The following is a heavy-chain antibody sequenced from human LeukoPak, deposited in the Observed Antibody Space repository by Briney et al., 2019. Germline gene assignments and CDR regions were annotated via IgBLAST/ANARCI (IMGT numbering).Heavy chain of an antibody. V-gene: IGHV1-18*01. D-gene: IGHD2-2*01. CDR3: ATDIVVVPAAMEGNY. Sequence: ASVKVSCKASGYTFTSYGISWVRQAPGQGLEWMGWISAYNGNTNYAQKLQGRVTMTTDTSTSTAYMELRSLRSDDTAVYYCATDIVVVPAAMEGNYWGQGTLVTVSS. J-gene: IGHJ4*02. CDR1: GYTFTSYG. CDR2: ISAYNGNT.